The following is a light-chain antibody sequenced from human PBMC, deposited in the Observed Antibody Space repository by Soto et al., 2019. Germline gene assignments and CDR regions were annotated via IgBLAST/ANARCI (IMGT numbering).Light chain of an antibody. Sequence: EIVMTQSPATLSVSPGERATLSCRASQSVSSKLAWFQQKPGQAPSLLIYGVSTRATGVPVRFSGRGSGTEFTLTITIMQSEDFAVYYCQQYNNWPHTFSQGTKVVIK. CDR3: QQYNNWPHT. CDR1: QSVSSK. V-gene: IGKV3-15*01. J-gene: IGKJ2*01. CDR2: GVS.